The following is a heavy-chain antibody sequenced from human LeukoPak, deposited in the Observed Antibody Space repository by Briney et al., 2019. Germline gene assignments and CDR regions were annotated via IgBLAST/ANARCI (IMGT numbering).Heavy chain of an antibody. CDR1: GFTFSSYG. CDR2: ISYDGSNK. V-gene: IGHV3-30*18. Sequence: PGRSLGLSCAASGFTFSSYGMHWVRQAPGKGLEWVAVISYDGSNKYYADSVKGRFTISRDNSKNTLYLQMNSLRAEDTAVYYCAKDAVWFGELLGEDWFDPWGQGTLVTVSS. CDR3: AKDAVWFGELLGEDWFDP. D-gene: IGHD3-10*01. J-gene: IGHJ5*02.